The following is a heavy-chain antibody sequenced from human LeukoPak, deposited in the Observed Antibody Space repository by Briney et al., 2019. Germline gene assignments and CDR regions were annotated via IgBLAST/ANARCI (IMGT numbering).Heavy chain of an antibody. CDR1: GYTFTAYY. Sequence: ASVKVSCKASGYTFTAYYMHWVRQAPGQGLEWMGWINPNSGGTNYAQKFQGRVTMTRDTSISTAYMELSRLRSDDTAVYYCARDRVVVPAAFDYWGQGTLVTVYS. CDR3: ARDRVVVPAAFDY. D-gene: IGHD2-2*01. J-gene: IGHJ4*02. V-gene: IGHV1-2*02. CDR2: INPNSGGT.